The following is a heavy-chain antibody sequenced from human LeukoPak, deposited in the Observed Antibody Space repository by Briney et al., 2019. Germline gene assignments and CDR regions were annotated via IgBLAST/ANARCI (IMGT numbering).Heavy chain of an antibody. D-gene: IGHD6-13*01. Sequence: GGSLRLSCAASGFTFSSYSMNWVRQAPGKGLEWVSSISSSSYIYYADSVKGRFTISRDNAKNSLYLQMNSLRAEDTAVYYCARDQYSSSSDYYFDYWGQGTLVTVSS. CDR2: ISSSSYI. CDR3: ARDQYSSSSDYYFDY. CDR1: GFTFSSYS. V-gene: IGHV3-21*01. J-gene: IGHJ4*02.